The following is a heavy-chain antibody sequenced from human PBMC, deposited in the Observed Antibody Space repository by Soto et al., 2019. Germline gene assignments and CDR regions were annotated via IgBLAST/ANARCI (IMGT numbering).Heavy chain of an antibody. CDR2: IKSKTDGGTT. V-gene: IGHV3-15*01. J-gene: IGHJ3*02. D-gene: IGHD1-26*01. CDR3: TTPRTTRDAFDI. Sequence: EVQLVESGGGLVKPGESLRLSCAASGFTFSNAWMSWVRQAPGKGLEWVGRIKSKTDGGTTDYAAPVKGRFTISRDDSKNTLYLQMNSLKTEDTAVYYCTTPRTTRDAFDIWGQGTMVTVSS. CDR1: GFTFSNAW.